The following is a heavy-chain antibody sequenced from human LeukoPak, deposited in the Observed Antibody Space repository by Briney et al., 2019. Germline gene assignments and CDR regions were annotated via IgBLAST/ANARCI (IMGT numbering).Heavy chain of an antibody. CDR3: ARRYCTNGVCYHDRGAFDI. V-gene: IGHV1-69*01. Sequence: SVKVSCKASGGTFSSYAISWVRQAPGQGLEWMGGIIPIFGTANYAQKFQGRVTITADESTSTAYMELSSLRSEDTAMYYCARRYCTNGVCYHDRGAFDIWGQGTMVTVSS. CDR2: IIPIFGTA. CDR1: GGTFSSYA. J-gene: IGHJ3*02. D-gene: IGHD2-8*01.